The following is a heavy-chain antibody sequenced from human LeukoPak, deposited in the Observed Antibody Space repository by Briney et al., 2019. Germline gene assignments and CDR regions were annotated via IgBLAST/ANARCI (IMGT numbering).Heavy chain of an antibody. D-gene: IGHD6-19*01. CDR3: AQVRPPSGSGWYGGDDY. CDR2: INSDGSST. Sequence: GVLRLSCAASGFTFSSYWMHWVRQAPGKGLVWVSRINSDGSSTSYADSVKGRFTISRDNSKNTLYLQMNSLRVEDTAVYYCAQVRPPSGSGWYGGDDYWGQGTLVTVSS. V-gene: IGHV3-74*01. CDR1: GFTFSSYW. J-gene: IGHJ4*02.